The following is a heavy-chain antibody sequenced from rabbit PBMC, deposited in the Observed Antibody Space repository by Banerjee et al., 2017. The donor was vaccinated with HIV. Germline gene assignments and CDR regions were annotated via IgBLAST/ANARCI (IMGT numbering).Heavy chain of an antibody. D-gene: IGHD8-1*01. CDR1: GFTISSSYW. V-gene: IGHV1S40*01. CDR2: INGGSSGST. Sequence: QSLEESGGGLVQPGASLTLTCTASGFTISSSYWICWVRQAPGKGLEWIACINGGSSGSTAYASWAKGRFTISKTSSTTVTLQMTSLTAADTATYFCARSNGSSTTYDASNLWGQGTLVTVS. J-gene: IGHJ4*01. CDR3: ARSNGSSTTYDASNL.